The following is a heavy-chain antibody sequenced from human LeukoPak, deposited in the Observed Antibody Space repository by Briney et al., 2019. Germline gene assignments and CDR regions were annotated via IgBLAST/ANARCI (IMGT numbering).Heavy chain of an antibody. CDR3: AATYSSSWYSSYWY. D-gene: IGHD6-13*01. CDR1: GGSFSGYY. V-gene: IGHV4-34*01. J-gene: IGHJ4*02. Sequence: SETLSLTCAVYGGSFSGYYWSWIRQPPGKGLEWIGEINHSGSTNYNPSLKSRVTISVDTSKNQFSLKLSSVTAADTAVYYCAATYSSSWYSSYWYWGQGTLVTVSS. CDR2: INHSGST.